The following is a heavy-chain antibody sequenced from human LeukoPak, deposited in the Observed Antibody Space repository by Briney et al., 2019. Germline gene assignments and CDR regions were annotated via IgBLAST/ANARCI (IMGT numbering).Heavy chain of an antibody. CDR3: ARGSLYDSQVFNY. J-gene: IGHJ4*02. V-gene: IGHV3-53*01. CDR1: GFTVSSNY. CDR2: IYTRGRT. Sequence: GGSLRLSCAASGFTVSSNYMSWVRQAPGKGLDWVSVIYTRGRTDYADSVKGRFTISRDTSNNALYLQMNSLRVEDTAVYYCARGSLYDSQVFNYWGQGTLVTVSS. D-gene: IGHD5/OR15-5a*01.